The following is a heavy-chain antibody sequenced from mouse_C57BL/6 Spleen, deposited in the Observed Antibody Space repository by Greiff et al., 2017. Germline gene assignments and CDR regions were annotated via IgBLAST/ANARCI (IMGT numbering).Heavy chain of an antibody. CDR2: IDPSDSYT. J-gene: IGHJ2*01. CDR1: GYTFTSYW. V-gene: IGHV1-69*01. Sequence: VQLQQPGAELVMPGASVKLSCKASGYTFTSYWMHWVKQRPGQGLEWIGEIDPSDSYTNYNQKFKGKSTLTVAKSSSTAYMQLSSLTSEDSAVYYCARGPPCDYFDYWGQGTTLTVSS. CDR3: ARGPPCDYFDY.